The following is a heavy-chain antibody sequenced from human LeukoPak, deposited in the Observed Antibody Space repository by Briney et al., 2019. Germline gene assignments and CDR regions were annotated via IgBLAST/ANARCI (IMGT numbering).Heavy chain of an antibody. CDR1: GGSFSGYY. Sequence: ASETLSLTCAVYGGSFSGYYWSWIRQPPGKGLEWIGEINHSGSTNYNPSLKSRVTISVDTSKNQFSLKLSSVTAADTAVYYCARVHGDYGDYWGQGTLVTVSS. CDR3: ARVHGDYGDY. V-gene: IGHV4-34*01. CDR2: INHSGST. J-gene: IGHJ4*02. D-gene: IGHD4-17*01.